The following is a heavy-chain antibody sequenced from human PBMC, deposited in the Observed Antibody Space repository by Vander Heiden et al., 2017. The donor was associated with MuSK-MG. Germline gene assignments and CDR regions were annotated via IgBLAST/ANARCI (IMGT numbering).Heavy chain of an antibody. CDR2: ISYDGSNK. CDR3: AKEAMVAHIDY. D-gene: IGHD5-18*01. CDR1: GFTFSSYG. Sequence: QVPLVESGGGVVQPGRSLRLSCAASGFTFSSYGMHWVRQAPGKGLEWVAVISYDGSNKYYADSVKGRFTISRDNSKNTLYLQMNSLRAEDTAVYYCAKEAMVAHIDYWGQGTLGTVSS. V-gene: IGHV3-30*18. J-gene: IGHJ4*02.